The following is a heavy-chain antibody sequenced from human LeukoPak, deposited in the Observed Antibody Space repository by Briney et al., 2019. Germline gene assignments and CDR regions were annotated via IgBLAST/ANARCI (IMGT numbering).Heavy chain of an antibody. CDR2: IYYSGST. CDR1: GGSISSSSYY. J-gene: IGHJ6*03. V-gene: IGHV4-39*07. Sequence: SETLSLTCTVSGGSISSSSYYWGWIRQPPGKGLEWIGSIYYSGSTYYNPSLKSRVTISVDTSKNQFSLKLSSVTAADTAVYYCARAQGRAGTYYMDVWGKGTTVTVSS. D-gene: IGHD6-13*01. CDR3: ARAQGRAGTYYMDV.